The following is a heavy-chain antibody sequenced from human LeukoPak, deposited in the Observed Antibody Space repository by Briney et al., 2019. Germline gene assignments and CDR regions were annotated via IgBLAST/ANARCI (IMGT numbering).Heavy chain of an antibody. CDR1: GFTFRNYV. CDR2: TSSDLNVK. J-gene: IGHJ4*02. D-gene: IGHD3-10*01. CDR3: AREGYYGSGSPPSLYFDY. Sequence: GGSLRLFCAVSGFTFRNYVIHWVRQAPGKGLEWVAVTSSDLNVKLYADSVKGRFTISRDNSRSTLYLQMNSLRPEDTAIYYCAREGYYGSGSPPSLYFDYWGQGTLVTVSS. V-gene: IGHV3-30-3*01.